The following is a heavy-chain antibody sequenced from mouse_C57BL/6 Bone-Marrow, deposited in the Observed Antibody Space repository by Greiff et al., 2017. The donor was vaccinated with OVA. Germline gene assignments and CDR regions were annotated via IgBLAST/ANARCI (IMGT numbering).Heavy chain of an antibody. CDR2: LSNLAYSI. J-gene: IGHJ3*01. D-gene: IGHD1-1*01. V-gene: IGHV5-15*01. Sequence: EVQRVESGGGLVQPGGSLKLSCAASGFTFSDYGMAWVRQAPRKGPEWVAFLSNLAYSIYYADTVTGRFTISRENAKNTLYLEMSSLRSEDTAMYYCARPDYYGSSYWFAYWGQGTLVTVSA. CDR1: GFTFSDYG. CDR3: ARPDYYGSSYWFAY.